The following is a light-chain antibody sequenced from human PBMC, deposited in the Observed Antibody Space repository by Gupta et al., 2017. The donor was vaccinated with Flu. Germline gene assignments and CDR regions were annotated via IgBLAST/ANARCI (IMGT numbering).Light chain of an antibody. CDR3: QQYKRVWT. CDR1: QSISIW. V-gene: IGKV1-5*03. Sequence: SPSTLSASVGERVTVACRASQSISIWLAWYQQKPEKAPKLLIYKTSTLESGVPSRFSGSGSGTEFTLTISSLQPDDFATYYCQQYKRVWTFGQGTKVEVK. CDR2: KTS. J-gene: IGKJ1*01.